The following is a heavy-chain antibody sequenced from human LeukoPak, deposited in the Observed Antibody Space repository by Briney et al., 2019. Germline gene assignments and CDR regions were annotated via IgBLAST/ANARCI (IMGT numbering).Heavy chain of an antibody. Sequence: ASVKVSCKASGCTFSSYAISWVRQAPGQGLEWMGGIIPIFGTANYAQKFQGRVTITTDESTSTAYMELSSLRSEDTAVYYCARDNYAGANWFDPWGQGTLVTASS. V-gene: IGHV1-69*05. CDR2: IIPIFGTA. CDR3: ARDNYAGANWFDP. CDR1: GCTFSSYA. D-gene: IGHD1-7*01. J-gene: IGHJ5*02.